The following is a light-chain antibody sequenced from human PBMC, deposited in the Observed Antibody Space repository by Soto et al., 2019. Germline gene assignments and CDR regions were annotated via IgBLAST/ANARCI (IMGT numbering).Light chain of an antibody. CDR1: QSVSSSY. Sequence: EFVLTQSPGTLSLSPGERATLSCRASQSVSSSYLAWYQQKPGQAPRLLIYGASTRATGIPDRFSGSGSGTYFTLTISRLEPEDFAVYYCQQYGYSSMYTFGQGTKLEIK. V-gene: IGKV3-20*01. CDR2: GAS. CDR3: QQYGYSSMYT. J-gene: IGKJ2*01.